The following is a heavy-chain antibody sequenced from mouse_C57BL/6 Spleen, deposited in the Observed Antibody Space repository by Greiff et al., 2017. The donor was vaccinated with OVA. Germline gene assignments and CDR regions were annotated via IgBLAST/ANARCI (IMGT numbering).Heavy chain of an antibody. CDR1: GYSITSGYY. CDR2: ISYDGSN. V-gene: IGHV3-6*01. CDR3: ARGGNSYVSYAMDY. J-gene: IGHJ4*01. Sequence: EVQVVESGPGLVKPSQSLSLTCSVTGYSITSGYYWNWIRQFPGNKLEWMGYISYDGSNNYNPSLKNRISITRDTSKNQFFLKLNSVTTEDTATYDCARGGNSYVSYAMDYWGQGTSVTVSS. D-gene: IGHD5-2*01.